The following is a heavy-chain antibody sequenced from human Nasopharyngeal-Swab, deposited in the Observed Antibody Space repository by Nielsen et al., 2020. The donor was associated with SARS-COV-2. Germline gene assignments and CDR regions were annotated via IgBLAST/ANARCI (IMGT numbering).Heavy chain of an antibody. Sequence: SETLSLTCTVSGYSISSGYYWGWIRQPPGKGLEWIGSIYHSGSTYYNPSLKSRVTISIDTSKNQFSLKLSSVTAADTAVYYCARGPRYCSGGSCYQVFYYYMDVWGKGTTVTVSS. V-gene: IGHV4-38-2*02. CDR2: IYHSGST. J-gene: IGHJ6*03. CDR3: ARGPRYCSGGSCYQVFYYYMDV. CDR1: GYSISSGYY. D-gene: IGHD2-15*01.